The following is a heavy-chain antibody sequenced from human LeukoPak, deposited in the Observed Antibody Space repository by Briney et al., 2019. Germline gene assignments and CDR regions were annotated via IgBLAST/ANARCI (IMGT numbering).Heavy chain of an antibody. J-gene: IGHJ4*02. CDR3: ARDRVLGPGSSDY. Sequence: GGSLRLSCTVSGFTFSNYWMHWVRQAPGKGLVWVSRIRGDGSDTNYADSVKGRFTVSRDNAKNTLYLQMNSLTTEDTAVYFCARDRVLGPGSSDYWGQGTLVTVSS. CDR1: GFTFSNYW. CDR2: IRGDGSDT. D-gene: IGHD3-10*01. V-gene: IGHV3-74*01.